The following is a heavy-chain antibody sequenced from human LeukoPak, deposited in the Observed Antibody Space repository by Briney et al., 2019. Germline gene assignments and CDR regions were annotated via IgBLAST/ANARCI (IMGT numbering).Heavy chain of an antibody. CDR2: ITISTGII. Sequence: GGSLRLSCAASGFTFSSYSMNWVRQAPGKGLEWVAYITISTGIIYYADSVKGRFTISGDNAKNSLYLQMNSLRAEDTAVYYCARETPYSSSWTVFDYWGQGTLVTVSS. D-gene: IGHD6-13*01. V-gene: IGHV3-48*01. J-gene: IGHJ4*02. CDR1: GFTFSSYS. CDR3: ARETPYSSSWTVFDY.